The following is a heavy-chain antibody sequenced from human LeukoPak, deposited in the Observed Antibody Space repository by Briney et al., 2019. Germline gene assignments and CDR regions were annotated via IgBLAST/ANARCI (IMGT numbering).Heavy chain of an antibody. Sequence: PGGSLRLSCAASGFTFSSYWMHWVRQAPGKGLVWVSRINSDGSSTSYADSVKGRFTISRDNSKSTLYLQMNSLRDDDTAVYYCAKKRVDDRPPLHWGQGTPVTVSS. CDR2: INSDGSST. J-gene: IGHJ4*02. V-gene: IGHV3-74*01. CDR1: GFTFSSYW. D-gene: IGHD6-25*01. CDR3: AKKRVDDRPPLH.